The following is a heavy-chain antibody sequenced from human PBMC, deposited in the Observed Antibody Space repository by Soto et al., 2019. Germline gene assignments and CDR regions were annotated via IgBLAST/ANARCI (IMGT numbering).Heavy chain of an antibody. CDR3: ARGITLPTPLDY. Sequence: QVQLVQSGAEEKKPGASVKVSCKASGYTFTSYALHWVRKAPGQRLEWMGWINAGNGNTKYSQKFQGRVTITRDTSASTAYMELSSLRSEDTAVYYCARGITLPTPLDYWGQGTLVTVSS. V-gene: IGHV1-3*05. J-gene: IGHJ4*02. CDR1: GYTFTSYA. CDR2: INAGNGNT. D-gene: IGHD1-20*01.